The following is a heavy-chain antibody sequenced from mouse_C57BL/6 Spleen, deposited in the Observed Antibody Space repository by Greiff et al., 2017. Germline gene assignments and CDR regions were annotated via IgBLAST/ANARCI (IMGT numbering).Heavy chain of an antibody. Sequence: QVQLQQPGAELVRPGSSVKLSCKASGYTFTSYWMDWVKQRPGHGLEWIGNIYPSDSETHYNQKFKDKATLTVDKSSSTAYMQLSSLTSEDSAVYYCARSNYGWFAYWGQGTLVTVSA. CDR3: ARSNYGWFAY. CDR2: IYPSDSET. V-gene: IGHV1-61*01. CDR1: GYTFTSYW. J-gene: IGHJ3*01. D-gene: IGHD2-5*01.